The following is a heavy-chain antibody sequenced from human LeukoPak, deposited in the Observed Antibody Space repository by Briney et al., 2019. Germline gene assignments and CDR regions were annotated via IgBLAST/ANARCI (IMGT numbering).Heavy chain of an antibody. V-gene: IGHV3-48*01. J-gene: IGHJ3*02. CDR3: AKEGGATNGAFDI. CDR1: GFTFSSYS. Sequence: GGSLRLSCAASGFTFSSYSMNWVRQAPGKGLEWVSYISSSSSTIYYADSVKGRFTISRDNSKNTLYLQMNSLRAEDTAVYYCAKEGGATNGAFDIWGQGTMVTVSS. CDR2: ISSSSSTI. D-gene: IGHD1-26*01.